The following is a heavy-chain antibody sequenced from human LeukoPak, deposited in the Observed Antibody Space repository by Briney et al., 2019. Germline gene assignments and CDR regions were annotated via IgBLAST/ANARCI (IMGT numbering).Heavy chain of an antibody. CDR1: GFILSIYS. CDR3: AKAVTSYYDSSGYYCDY. Sequence: GGSLRLSCEASGFILSIYSMNWVRQAPGKGLEWVSSVSTSSSYVYYADSVKGRFTISRDNAKKSLYLIMTSMRAEDTAVYYCAKAVTSYYDSSGYYCDYWGQGTLVTVSS. CDR2: VSTSSSYV. J-gene: IGHJ4*02. D-gene: IGHD3-22*01. V-gene: IGHV3-21*04.